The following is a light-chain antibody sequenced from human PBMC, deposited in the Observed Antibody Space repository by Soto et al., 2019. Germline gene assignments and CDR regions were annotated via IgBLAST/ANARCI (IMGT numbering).Light chain of an antibody. CDR3: LQDHNYPWT. Sequence: AIQLTQSPSALSAFVGDGVTITCGASQGISNKLGWYQQKPGNAPKLLIYGASNRPTGVPARFSGSGFGTDFTLTISSLQPEDFATYYCLQDHNYPWTFGQGTKVDNK. CDR2: GAS. J-gene: IGKJ1*01. V-gene: IGKV1-6*01. CDR1: QGISNK.